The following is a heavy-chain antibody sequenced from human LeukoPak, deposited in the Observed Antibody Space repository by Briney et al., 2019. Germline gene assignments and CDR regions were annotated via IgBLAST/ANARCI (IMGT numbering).Heavy chain of an antibody. CDR3: ARHVRWQLDY. CDR1: GYIFTSYW. V-gene: IGHV5-51*01. J-gene: IGHJ4*02. CDR2: IYPGDSDT. Sequence: GESLEISCKGSGYIFTSYWIGWVRQMPGESLEWMGIIYPGDSDTRYSPSFQGQVTISADKSISTAYLQWSSLKASDTAMYYCARHVRWQLDYWGQGTLVTVSS. D-gene: IGHD4-23*01.